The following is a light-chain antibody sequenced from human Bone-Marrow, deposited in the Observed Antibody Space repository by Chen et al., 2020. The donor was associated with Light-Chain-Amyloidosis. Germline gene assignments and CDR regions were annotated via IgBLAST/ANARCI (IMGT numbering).Light chain of an antibody. CDR1: QTISRNY. V-gene: IGKV3-20*01. J-gene: IGKJ4*01. CDR2: GSS. Sequence: DIVLTQSPGTLYLSPGEGANLTCRASQTISRNYLTWYQQKFGQAPRLLIYGSSSRAPGIPDRFTGSGSGTDFTLTINRLEPEDFAMYYCQQYGTSPLTFGGGTKVEIK. CDR3: QQYGTSPLT.